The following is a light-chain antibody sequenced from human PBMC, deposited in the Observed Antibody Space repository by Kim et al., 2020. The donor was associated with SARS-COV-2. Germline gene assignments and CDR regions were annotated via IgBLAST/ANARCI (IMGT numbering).Light chain of an antibody. V-gene: IGKV3-11*01. CDR1: QSVGTY. CDR2: DAS. Sequence: ASLSLAPGERATLSCRASQSVGTYLAWYQQKPGQAPRLLIYDASKRATGIPARFRGSGSGTDFTLTIGTLEPEDSAVYYCQQRGNFGQGTRLEIK. CDR3: QQRGN. J-gene: IGKJ5*01.